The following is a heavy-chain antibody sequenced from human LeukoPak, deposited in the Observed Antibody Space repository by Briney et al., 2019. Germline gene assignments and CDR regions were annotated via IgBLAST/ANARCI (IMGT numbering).Heavy chain of an antibody. J-gene: IGHJ4*02. D-gene: IGHD1-26*01. CDR3: ARVGNTYSGSQQPDY. Sequence: GGSLRLSCAASGFTFSSYAMSWVRQAPGKGLEWVSAISGSGGSTYYADSVKGRFTISRDNAKNSLYLQMNSLRAEDTAVYYCARVGNTYSGSQQPDYWGQGTLVTVSS. V-gene: IGHV3-23*01. CDR1: GFTFSSYA. CDR2: ISGSGGST.